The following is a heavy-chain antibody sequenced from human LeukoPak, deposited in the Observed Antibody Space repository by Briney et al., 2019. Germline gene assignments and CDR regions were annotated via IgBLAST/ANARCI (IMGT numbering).Heavy chain of an antibody. D-gene: IGHD2-21*02. CDR3: AKKTSYCGGDCYPYYFDH. CDR2: IESSAGRT. V-gene: IGHV3-23*01. J-gene: IGHJ4*02. CDR1: GFTFSSYA. Sequence: PGGSLRLSCAASGFTFSSYAMNWVRQAPGKGLEWVSFIESSAGRTYYVDSVKGRFTISRDNSKNTVHLQMNSLRADDTAVYYCAKKTSYCGGDCYPYYFDHWGQGTLVTVSS.